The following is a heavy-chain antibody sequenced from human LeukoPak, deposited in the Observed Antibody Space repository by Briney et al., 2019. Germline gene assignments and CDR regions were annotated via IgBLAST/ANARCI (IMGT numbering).Heavy chain of an antibody. CDR1: GFTVSSNY. CDR3: ARETAY. Sequence: GGSLGLSCAASGFTVSSNYMSWVRQAPGKGLEWVSVIYSGGSTYYADSVKGRFTISRDNSKNTLYLQMNSLRAEDTAVYYCARETAYWGQGTLVTVSS. J-gene: IGHJ4*02. CDR2: IYSGGST. V-gene: IGHV3-53*01.